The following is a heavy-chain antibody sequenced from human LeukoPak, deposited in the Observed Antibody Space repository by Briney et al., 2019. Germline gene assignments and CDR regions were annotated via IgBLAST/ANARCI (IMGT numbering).Heavy chain of an antibody. V-gene: IGHV5-51*01. D-gene: IGHD3-9*01. CDR1: GYSYTTCW. J-gene: IGHJ4*02. Sequence: GESLKISCKDSGYSYTTCWIGWVRQMPGKGLEWIGIINPGDSDTKYSPSLHGQVTMSADKSISTAYLQWSSLKASDTAMYYCARLPYYDILTGYSYFVYWGQGTLVTVSS. CDR2: INPGDSDT. CDR3: ARLPYYDILTGYSYFVY.